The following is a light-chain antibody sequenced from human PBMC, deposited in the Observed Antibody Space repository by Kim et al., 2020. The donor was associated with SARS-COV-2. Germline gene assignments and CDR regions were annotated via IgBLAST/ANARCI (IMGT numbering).Light chain of an antibody. V-gene: IGKV1-33*01. CDR3: QQYDNLPYT. Sequence: SASVGDRVTITGQASKDMSNYLNWYQQKPGKAPKLLIYDASNLETGVPSRFSGSGSGTDFTFTISSLQPEDIATYYCQQYDNLPYTFGQGTKLEI. J-gene: IGKJ2*01. CDR2: DAS. CDR1: KDMSNY.